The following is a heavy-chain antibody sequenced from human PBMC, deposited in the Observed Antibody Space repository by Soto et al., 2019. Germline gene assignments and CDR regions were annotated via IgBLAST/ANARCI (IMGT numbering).Heavy chain of an antibody. CDR2: IIPIFGTA. V-gene: IGHV1-69*06. J-gene: IGHJ4*02. CDR1: GGTFSSYA. D-gene: IGHD5-18*01. CDR3: ASIIPSGYSYGYLGY. Sequence: ASVKVSCKASGGTFSSYAISWVRQAPGQGLEWMGGIIPIFGTANYAQKFQGRVTITADKSTSTAYMELSSLRSEDTAVYYCASIIPSGYSYGYLGYWGQGTLVTVSS.